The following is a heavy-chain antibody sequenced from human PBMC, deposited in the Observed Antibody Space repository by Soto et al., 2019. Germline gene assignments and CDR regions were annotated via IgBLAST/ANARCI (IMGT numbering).Heavy chain of an antibody. CDR3: ARSSGYYYVDY. CDR2: INAGNGNT. J-gene: IGHJ4*02. V-gene: IGHV1-3*01. D-gene: IGHD3-22*01. CDR1: GYSFTSYW. Sequence: PGESLKISCKGSGYSFTSYWIGWVRQAPGQRLEWMGWINAGNGNTKYSQKFQGRVTITRDTSASTAYMELTSLRSEDTAVYYCARSSGYYYVDYWGQGTLVTVSS.